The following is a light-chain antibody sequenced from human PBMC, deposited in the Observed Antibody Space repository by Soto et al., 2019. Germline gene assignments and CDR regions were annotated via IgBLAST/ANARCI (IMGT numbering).Light chain of an antibody. V-gene: IGKV3-15*01. CDR3: QQYNNART. Sequence: EIVMTQSPATLSVSPGERATISCRASQSVSSNLAWYQQKPGQAPRLLIYGASTRATGIPARFSGSGSGTEFTLTISSLQSEDFAVYYCQQYNNARTFGQGTKVDIK. CDR1: QSVSSN. J-gene: IGKJ1*01. CDR2: GAS.